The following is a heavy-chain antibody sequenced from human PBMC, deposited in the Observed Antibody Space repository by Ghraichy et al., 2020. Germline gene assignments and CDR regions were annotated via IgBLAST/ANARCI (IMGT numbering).Heavy chain of an antibody. CDR2: IYYSGIT. D-gene: IGHD2-2*02. Sequence: SQTLSLTCTVTGGSISCGAYYWTWIRQPPGKGLEWIGYIYYSGITYYHPSLKSRVTISIDTSKNQFSLKLSSVTAADTALYYCARGTIVVVPAAIPEREDWFDPWGQGSLVTVSA. CDR3: ARGTIVVVPAAIPEREDWFDP. V-gene: IGHV4-30-4*08. J-gene: IGHJ5*02. CDR1: GGSISCGAYY.